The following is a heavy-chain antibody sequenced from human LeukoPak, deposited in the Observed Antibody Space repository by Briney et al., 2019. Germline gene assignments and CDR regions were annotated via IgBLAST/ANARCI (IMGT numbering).Heavy chain of an antibody. D-gene: IGHD6-13*01. V-gene: IGHV3-7*04. CDR2: IKQDGSQT. J-gene: IGHJ5*02. CDR1: GFTFSTSW. Sequence: GGSLRLSCAVSGFTFSTSWMSWVRQTPGKGLEWVASIKQDGSQTFYVDSVNGRFTISRDNAKNSLNLQMNGLRVEDTAVYYCARGYTSSPNWFDPWGQGTLVTVSS. CDR3: ARGYTSSPNWFDP.